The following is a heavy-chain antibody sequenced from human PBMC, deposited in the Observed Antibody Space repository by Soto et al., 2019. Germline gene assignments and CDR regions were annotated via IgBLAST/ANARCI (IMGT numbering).Heavy chain of an antibody. V-gene: IGHV1-69*06. CDR2: ITPMFGAP. CDR3: ARVFTGPWFDP. Sequence: QVQLVQSGAEVKKPGSSVKVSCTASGGPFSSYAINWVRQAPGQGLEWMGVITPMFGAPHYAQNFKGRITITADRSTNTAYMELSSLTSGDTAVYFCARVFTGPWFDPWGQGTLVTVSS. J-gene: IGHJ5*02. D-gene: IGHD3-10*02. CDR1: GGPFSSYA.